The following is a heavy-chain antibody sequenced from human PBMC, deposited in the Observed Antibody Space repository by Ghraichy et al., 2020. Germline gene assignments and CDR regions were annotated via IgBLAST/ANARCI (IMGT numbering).Heavy chain of an antibody. V-gene: IGHV4-39*02. CDR1: GASINSRSFY. J-gene: IGHJ5*02. CDR2: IYYSGHS. D-gene: IGHD2-15*01. Sequence: SQTLSLTCAVSGASINSRSFYWGWIRPPPGKGLEWITSIYYSGHSYDNPSLKSRITFSLDTSKNHFSLQLHSVTAADTAVYFCASARIVEVFGGRNHNWFDPWGQGTLVSVSS. CDR3: ASARIVEVFGGRNHNWFDP.